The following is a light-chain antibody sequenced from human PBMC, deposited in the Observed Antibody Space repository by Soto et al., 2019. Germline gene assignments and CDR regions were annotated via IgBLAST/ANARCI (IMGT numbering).Light chain of an antibody. CDR2: NAS. CDR3: HHTYSTPQT. V-gene: IGKV1-5*03. CDR1: QTISSW. J-gene: IGKJ1*01. Sequence: DIQMTQSPSTLSASVGDRVTITCRASQTISSWLAWYQQKPGKAPKLLIYNASTLKSGVPSRFSGSGSGTEFTLTITSLQPDDFGTYYCHHTYSTPQTFGQGTKVDIK.